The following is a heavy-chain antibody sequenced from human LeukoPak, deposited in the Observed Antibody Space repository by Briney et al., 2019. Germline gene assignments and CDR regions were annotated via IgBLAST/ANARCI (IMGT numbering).Heavy chain of an antibody. V-gene: IGHV3-21*01. D-gene: IGHD2-21*02. J-gene: IGHJ4*02. CDR3: ARDYNGDYYFDY. CDR1: GFTFSSYT. Sequence: GGSLRLSCAASGFTFSSYTLNWVRQAPGKGLEWVSSISTTGSYIYYGDSVKGRFTISRDNAKNSLYLGMNSLTAEDTAVYYCARDYNGDYYFDYWGQGTLVTVSS. CDR2: ISTTGSYI.